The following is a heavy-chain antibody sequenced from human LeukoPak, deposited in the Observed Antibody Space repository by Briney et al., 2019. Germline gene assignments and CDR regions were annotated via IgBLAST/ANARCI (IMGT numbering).Heavy chain of an antibody. V-gene: IGHV3-30-3*01. CDR3: ASPGHRFGPSYYYDMDV. D-gene: IGHD3-16*01. CDR1: GFTFSSYA. J-gene: IGHJ6*03. Sequence: GGSLRLFCAASGFTFSSYAMHWVRQAPGKGLEWVAVISYGGSNKYYADSVKGRFTISRDNSKNTLYLQMNSLRAEDTAVYFCASPGHRFGPSYYYDMDVWGKGTTVTVSS. CDR2: ISYGGSNK.